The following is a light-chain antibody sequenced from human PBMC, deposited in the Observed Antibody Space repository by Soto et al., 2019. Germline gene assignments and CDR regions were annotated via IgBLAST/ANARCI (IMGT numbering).Light chain of an antibody. CDR3: QSYDSSLSAYV. CDR1: SSNFGAGYE. CDR2: GNN. Sequence: QLVLTQPPSVSGAPGQRVTISCTGSSSNFGAGYEVHWYQQLPGTAPKLLIYGNNHRPSGVPDRFSGSKSGTSASLAITGLQAEDEADYYCQSYDSSLSAYVFATGTKLTVL. J-gene: IGLJ1*01. V-gene: IGLV1-40*01.